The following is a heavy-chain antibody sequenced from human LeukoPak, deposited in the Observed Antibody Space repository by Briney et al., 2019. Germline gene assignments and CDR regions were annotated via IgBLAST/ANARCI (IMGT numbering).Heavy chain of an antibody. Sequence: PGGSLRLSCAASGFTFSSYWMHWVRQAPGKGLVWVSRINSDGSSTSYADSVKGRFTISRDNAKNTLYPQMNSLRAEDTAVYYCARDGELYYYDSSGYYPYWGQGTLVTVSS. CDR1: GFTFSSYW. J-gene: IGHJ4*02. D-gene: IGHD3-22*01. CDR3: ARDGELYYYDSSGYYPY. V-gene: IGHV3-74*01. CDR2: INSDGSST.